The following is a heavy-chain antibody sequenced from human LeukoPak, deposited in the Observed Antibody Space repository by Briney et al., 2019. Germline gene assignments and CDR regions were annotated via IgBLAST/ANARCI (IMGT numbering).Heavy chain of an antibody. CDR2: INPHSGGT. CDR1: GHTFSDYY. D-gene: IGHD2-15*01. Sequence: ASVKVSCKASGHTFSDYYIHWVRQAPGQGLEWMGWINPHSGGTNSAQKFQGRVTMTRDTSISTAYMELNNLRSDDAAVYYCMRSVGSTNWYAYWGQGTHVIVSS. J-gene: IGHJ5*01. CDR3: MRSVGSTNWYAY. V-gene: IGHV1-2*02.